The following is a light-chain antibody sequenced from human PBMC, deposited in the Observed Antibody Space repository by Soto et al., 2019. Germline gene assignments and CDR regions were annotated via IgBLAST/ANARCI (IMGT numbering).Light chain of an antibody. CDR1: QSINIW. CDR3: QQYISFWT. CDR2: DVS. V-gene: IGKV1-5*01. Sequence: DIQMNQSLSTLSASIRDRVTITCRASQSINIWLAWFQQKPGKAPKLLISDVSSLESGVPSRFSGSGFGTEFTLTISSLQPDDSATYYCQQYISFWTFGQGTKVDIK. J-gene: IGKJ1*01.